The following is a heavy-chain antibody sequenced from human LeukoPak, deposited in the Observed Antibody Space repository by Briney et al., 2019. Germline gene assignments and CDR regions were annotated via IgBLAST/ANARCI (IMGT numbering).Heavy chain of an antibody. J-gene: IGHJ4*02. Sequence: TSETLSLTCAVSGGSIRNGNWWSWVRQPPGKWLQWIGEIFHSGSTNYNPSLKSRVTISVDNSKNQFSLTLTSVTAADTAVYYCAREVGGDFDAFDYWGQKTLVTVSS. CDR1: GGSIRNGNW. D-gene: IGHD4-17*01. CDR3: AREVGGDFDAFDY. V-gene: IGHV4-4*02. CDR2: IFHSGST.